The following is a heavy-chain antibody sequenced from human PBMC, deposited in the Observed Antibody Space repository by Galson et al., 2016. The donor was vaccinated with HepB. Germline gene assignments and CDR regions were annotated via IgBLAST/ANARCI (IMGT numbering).Heavy chain of an antibody. CDR3: AGGTYSSSWLFEY. Sequence: SVKVSCKASGGTFSSYAISWVRQAPGQGLEWMGGIILRFGTAEDAQKFQGRVTITADESTNTVYMDLSGLISEDTAVYYCAGGTYSSSWLFEYWGQGTLVTVSS. D-gene: IGHD6-13*01. J-gene: IGHJ4*02. V-gene: IGHV1-69*13. CDR2: IILRFGTA. CDR1: GGTFSSYA.